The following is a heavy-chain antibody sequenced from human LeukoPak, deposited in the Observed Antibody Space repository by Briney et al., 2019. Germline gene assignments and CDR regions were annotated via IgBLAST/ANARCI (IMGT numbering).Heavy chain of an antibody. D-gene: IGHD6-13*01. CDR3: ARAVAAADSY. Sequence: GGSLRLSCTASGFTIGTYWMSWVRQAPGEGLEWVANINQDGSKKYYVDSVKGRFTISRDNVKNSVYLQMNSLRAEDTALYSCARAVAAADSYWGRGTLVTVSS. CDR2: INQDGSKK. CDR1: GFTIGTYW. J-gene: IGHJ4*02. V-gene: IGHV3-7*04.